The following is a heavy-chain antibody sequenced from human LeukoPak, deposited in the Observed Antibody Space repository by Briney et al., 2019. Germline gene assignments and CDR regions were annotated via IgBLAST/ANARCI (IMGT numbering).Heavy chain of an antibody. J-gene: IGHJ4*02. CDR3: AKERAGYTNPYYFDY. CDR1: GFTFNSYS. Sequence: GGSLRLSCTASGFTFNSYSMTWVRQAPGMGLEWVANIKHDGSVKYYVDSVRGRFTISRDNSKNTLYLHMNSLRAEDTAVYYCAKERAGYTNPYYFDYWGQGTLVTVSS. D-gene: IGHD3-16*02. V-gene: IGHV3-7*03. CDR2: IKHDGSVK.